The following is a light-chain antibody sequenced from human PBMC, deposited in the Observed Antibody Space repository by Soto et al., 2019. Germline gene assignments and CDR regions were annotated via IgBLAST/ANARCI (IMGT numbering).Light chain of an antibody. J-gene: IGKJ4*01. V-gene: IGKV3-15*01. CDR1: QTIDNT. CDR3: QQANSFPLT. Sequence: EIVMTQSPATLSLSPGEVAPLSCRASQTIDNTLAWYQRKPGQAPRLLIYDASTRATGVPARVSGSGSGTDFTLTISSLQPEDFATYDCQQANSFPLTFGGGTKVDIK. CDR2: DAS.